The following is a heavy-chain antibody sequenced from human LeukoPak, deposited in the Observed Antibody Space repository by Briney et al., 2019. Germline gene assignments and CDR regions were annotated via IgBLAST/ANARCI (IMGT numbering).Heavy chain of an antibody. J-gene: IGHJ6*03. CDR3: AQRGVQGYMDV. CDR1: GYSFGGFY. V-gene: IGHV3-20*04. Sequence: AGGSLRLSCEDSGYSFGGFYMPWVRQAPGKGLEWVASINGDGEYTVYAASVKGRFTISRDNSNNMLNLQISSLRAEDTALYYCAQRGVQGYMDVWGKGTTVIVSS. CDR2: INGDGEYT. D-gene: IGHD1-26*01.